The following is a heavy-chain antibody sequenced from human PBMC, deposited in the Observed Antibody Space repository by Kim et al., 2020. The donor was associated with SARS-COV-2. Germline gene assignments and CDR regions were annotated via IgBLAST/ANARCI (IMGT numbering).Heavy chain of an antibody. CDR3: TKGKLGYCSINTCSSVD. D-gene: IGHD2-2*01. J-gene: IGHJ4*02. Sequence: VKGRFTISRDNSKNTLYLQMNNLRAEDTAVFYCTKGKLGYCSINTCSSVDWGQGTLVTVSS. V-gene: IGHV3-23*01.